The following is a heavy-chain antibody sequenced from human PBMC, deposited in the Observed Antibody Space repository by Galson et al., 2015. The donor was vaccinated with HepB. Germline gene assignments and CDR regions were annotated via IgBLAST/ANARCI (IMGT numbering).Heavy chain of an antibody. CDR3: ARGRRTLTGYYNGMDY. D-gene: IGHD3-9*01. V-gene: IGHV4-34*01. Sequence: SETLSLTCAVYGGSFSGFFWSWIRQPPGKGLEWIGEINNSGSTNYKPSLKSRVTISVDTSKNQFSLKLTSVTAADTAVYSCARGRRTLTGYYNGMDYWGQGSLVTVSS. CDR2: INNSGST. J-gene: IGHJ4*02. CDR1: GGSFSGFF.